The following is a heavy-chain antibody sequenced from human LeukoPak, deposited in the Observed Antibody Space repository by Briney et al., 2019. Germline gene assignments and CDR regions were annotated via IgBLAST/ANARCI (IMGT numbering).Heavy chain of an antibody. CDR3: AQQLGYCSGGSCYFTS. V-gene: IGHV3-23*01. CDR1: GFTFRTYA. CDR2: INNDGDNT. Sequence: PGGSLRLFCAASGFTFRTYAMSWVRQTPGKGLEWVSAINNDGDNTYYADSVKGRFSVSRDNSKNTLHLRMNSLRAEDTAKYYCAQQLGYCSGGSCYFTSWGQGTLVTVSS. D-gene: IGHD2-15*01. J-gene: IGHJ5*02.